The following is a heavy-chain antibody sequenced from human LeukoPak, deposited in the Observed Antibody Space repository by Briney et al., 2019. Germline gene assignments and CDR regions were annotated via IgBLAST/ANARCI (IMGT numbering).Heavy chain of an antibody. CDR3: ARGEREYCSRTSCHTRDLVY. Sequence: SGTLSLICGVSGGSISSTNWWTWVRQPPGKGLEWIGEVHLDGRTNYKPSLQSRLTMSVDFSENHISLKLTSVTAADTAVYYCARGEREYCSRTSCHTRDLVYWGQGTLVTVSS. J-gene: IGHJ4*02. CDR2: VHLDGRT. CDR1: GGSISSTNW. V-gene: IGHV4-4*02. D-gene: IGHD2-2*01.